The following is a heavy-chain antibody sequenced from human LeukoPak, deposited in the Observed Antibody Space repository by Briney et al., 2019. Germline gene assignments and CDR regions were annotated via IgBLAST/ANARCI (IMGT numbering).Heavy chain of an antibody. CDR3: AREYYYESSDYYVVLSGAFDI. Sequence: ASVKVSCKASGYTFTGYYMHWVRQAPGQGLEWMGWINPNSDVTNYAQKFQGRVTMTRDTSISTAYMELSSLRSDDTAVYYCAREYYYESSDYYVVLSGAFDIWGQGTMVTVSS. V-gene: IGHV1-2*02. J-gene: IGHJ3*02. D-gene: IGHD3-22*01. CDR1: GYTFTGYY. CDR2: INPNSDVT.